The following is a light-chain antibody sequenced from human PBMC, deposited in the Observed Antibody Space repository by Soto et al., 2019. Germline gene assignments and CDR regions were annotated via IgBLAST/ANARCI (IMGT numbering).Light chain of an antibody. CDR1: SSNIGAGYD. J-gene: IGLJ1*01. CDR2: DNT. CDR3: QSYDSSLSAYV. V-gene: IGLV1-40*01. Sequence: QSVLTQPPSVSGAPGQRVTISCTGSSSNIGAGYDLHWYQQLPGTAPKLLIYDNTNRPSGVPDRFSGSKSGTSASLAITGLQADDEADHYCQSYDSSLSAYVFGTGTKVTVL.